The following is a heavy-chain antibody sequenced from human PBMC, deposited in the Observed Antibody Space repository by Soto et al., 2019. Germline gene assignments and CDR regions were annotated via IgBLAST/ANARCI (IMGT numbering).Heavy chain of an antibody. J-gene: IGHJ6*02. CDR1: GFTFDDYT. D-gene: IGHD6-13*01. Sequence: GGSLRLSCAASGFTFDDYTMHWVRQAPGKGLEWVSLISWDGGSTYYADSVKGRFTISRDNSKNSLYLQMNSLRTEDTALYYCAKETYSSSSDYYYYGMDVWGQGTTVTVYS. CDR2: ISWDGGST. CDR3: AKETYSSSSDYYYYGMDV. V-gene: IGHV3-43*01.